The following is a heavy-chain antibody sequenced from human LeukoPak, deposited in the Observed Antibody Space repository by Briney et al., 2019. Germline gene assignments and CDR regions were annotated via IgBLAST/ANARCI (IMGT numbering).Heavy chain of an antibody. V-gene: IGHV3-30*07. CDR1: GFTFSSYA. CDR2: ISYDGSNK. Sequence: GGSLRLSCAASGFTFSSYAMHWVRQAPGKGLEWVAVISYDGSNKYYADSVKGRFTISRDNSKNTLYLQMNSLRAEDTAVYYCARDLGGYSSSWYDYWGQGTLVTVSS. CDR3: ARDLGGYSSSWYDY. J-gene: IGHJ4*02. D-gene: IGHD6-13*01.